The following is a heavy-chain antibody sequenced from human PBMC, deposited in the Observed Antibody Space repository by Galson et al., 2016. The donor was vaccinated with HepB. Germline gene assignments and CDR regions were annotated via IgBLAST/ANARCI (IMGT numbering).Heavy chain of an antibody. CDR3: AREETTVSGMDV. CDR2: XXPXXXGT. CDR1: GYTFTGYY. Sequence: SVKVSCKASGYTFTGYYMHWVRQAPGQGXXXMGXXXPXXXGTXXXQKVEGRVTVTRDTHISTADMELSRLRSDDTAVYYCAREETTVSGMDVWGQGTTVTVSS. D-gene: IGHD4-17*01. V-gene: IGHV1-2*02. J-gene: IGHJ6*02.